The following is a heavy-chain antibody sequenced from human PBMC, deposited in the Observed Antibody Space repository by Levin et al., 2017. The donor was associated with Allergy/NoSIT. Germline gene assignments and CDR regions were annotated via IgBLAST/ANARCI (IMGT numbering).Heavy chain of an antibody. CDR3: ARAAARGRYSYGYSADFDY. CDR1: GYTFTSYA. J-gene: IGHJ4*02. V-gene: IGHV7-4-1*02. D-gene: IGHD5-18*01. Sequence: GESLKISCKASGYTFTSYAMNWVRQAPGQGLEWMGWINTNTGNPTYAQGFTGRFVFSLDTSVSTAYLQISSLKAEDTAVYYCARAAARGRYSYGYSADFDYWGQGTLVTVSS. CDR2: INTNTGNP.